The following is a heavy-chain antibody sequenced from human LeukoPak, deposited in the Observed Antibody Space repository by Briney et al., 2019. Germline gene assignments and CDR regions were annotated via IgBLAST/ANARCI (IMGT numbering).Heavy chain of an antibody. J-gene: IGHJ6*04. Sequence: PGGTLRLSCAASGVTFSSYEMNWVRQAPGQGLEWGSYISSSGSTIYYADSVKGRFTISKDNAKNSLYLQMNSLRAEDTAVYYCAELGITMIGGVWGKGTTVTISS. CDR3: AELGITMIGGV. CDR1: GVTFSSYE. V-gene: IGHV3-48*03. D-gene: IGHD3-10*02. CDR2: ISSSGSTI.